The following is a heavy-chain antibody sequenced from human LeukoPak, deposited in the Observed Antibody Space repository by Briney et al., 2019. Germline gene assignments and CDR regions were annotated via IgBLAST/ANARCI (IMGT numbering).Heavy chain of an antibody. D-gene: IGHD3-22*01. CDR3: ATDINDSSGYYDY. CDR2: FDPEDDET. Sequence: ASVTVSCKVSGYTLTELSMHWVRQAPGKGLEWMGGFDPEDDETIYAQKFQGRVTMTEDTSTDTAYMELSSLRSEDTAVYYCATDINDSSGYYDYWGQGTLVTVSS. J-gene: IGHJ4*02. V-gene: IGHV1-24*01. CDR1: GYTLTELS.